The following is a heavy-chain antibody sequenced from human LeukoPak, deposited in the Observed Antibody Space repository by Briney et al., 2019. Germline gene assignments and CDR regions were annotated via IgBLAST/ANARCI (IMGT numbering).Heavy chain of an antibody. CDR3: ARWGDDYYDSSGYPRGVDY. V-gene: IGHV4-61*01. CDR1: GGSVSSGSYY. J-gene: IGHJ4*02. Sequence: SETLSLTCTVSGGSVSSGSYYWSWIRQPPGKGLEWIGYIYYGGSTNYNPSLKSRVTISVDTSKNQFSLKLSSVTAADTAVYYCARWGDDYYDSSGYPRGVDYWGQGTLVTVSS. D-gene: IGHD3-22*01. CDR2: IYYGGST.